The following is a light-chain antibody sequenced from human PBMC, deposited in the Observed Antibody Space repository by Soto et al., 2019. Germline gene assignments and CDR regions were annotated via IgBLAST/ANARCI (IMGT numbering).Light chain of an antibody. CDR3: SSYRGSSSLVV. CDR1: SSDVGGYNS. J-gene: IGLJ2*01. CDR2: EVS. Sequence: SALTQPASVSGSPGQSITISCTGTSSDVGGYNSVSWYQQHPDKAPKLIIFEVSNRPSGVSNRFSGSKSGNTASLTISGLQAEDEADYYCSSYRGSSSLVVFGGGTKLTVL. V-gene: IGLV2-14*01.